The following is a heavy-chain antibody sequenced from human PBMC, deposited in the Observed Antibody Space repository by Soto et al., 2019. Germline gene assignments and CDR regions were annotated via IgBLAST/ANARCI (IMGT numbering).Heavy chain of an antibody. Sequence: QVQLQESGPGLVKPSETLSLTCNVSGGSIRSYYWSWIRQPAGKALEWIGRIYTSGTTNYNHSLKSRATMLIDTSKNQFSLILSSVTAADTAVYYCAREGASGFGMDVWGQGTTVTVSS. CDR1: GGSIRSYY. D-gene: IGHD1-26*01. J-gene: IGHJ6*02. CDR3: AREGASGFGMDV. V-gene: IGHV4-4*07. CDR2: IYTSGTT.